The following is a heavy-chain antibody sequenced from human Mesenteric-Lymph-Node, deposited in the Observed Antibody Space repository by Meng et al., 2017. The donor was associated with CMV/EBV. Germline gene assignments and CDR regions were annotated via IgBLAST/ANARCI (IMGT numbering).Heavy chain of an antibody. CDR3: ANSVWG. D-gene: IGHD1-26*01. Sequence: GESLKISCAASGFTFSSYGMSWVRQAPGKGPEWVSGISGSGGTTDYTDSVKGRFTISRDNSKNTLYLQMSSLRVEDTAIYYCANSVWGWGQGTLVTVSS. V-gene: IGHV3-23*01. J-gene: IGHJ4*02. CDR1: GFTFSSYG. CDR2: ISGSGGTT.